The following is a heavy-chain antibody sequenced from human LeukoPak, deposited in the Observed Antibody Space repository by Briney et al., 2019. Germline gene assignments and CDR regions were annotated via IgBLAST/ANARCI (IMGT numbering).Heavy chain of an antibody. V-gene: IGHV3-33*01. CDR1: GFTFSSYG. Sequence: PGGSLRLSCVASGFTFSSYGMHWVRQAPGKGLEWVAVIWYDGSNKYYADSVKGRFTISRDNSKNTLYLQMNSLRAEDTAVYYCAREYDILTRFAFDIWGQGTMVTVSS. D-gene: IGHD3-9*01. J-gene: IGHJ3*02. CDR3: AREYDILTRFAFDI. CDR2: IWYDGSNK.